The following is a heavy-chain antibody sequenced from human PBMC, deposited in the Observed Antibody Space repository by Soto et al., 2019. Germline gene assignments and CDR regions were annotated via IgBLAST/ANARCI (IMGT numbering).Heavy chain of an antibody. D-gene: IGHD6-19*01. CDR2: INPNSGGT. V-gene: IGHV1-2*04. J-gene: IGHJ4*02. CDR3: ARSLYSSGWYVIDY. CDR1: GYTFTGYY. Sequence: ASVKVSCQASGYTFTGYYMHWVRQAPGQGLEWMGWINPNSGGTNYAQKFQGWVTMTKDTSISTAYMELSRLRSDDTAVYYCARSLYSSGWYVIDYWGQGTLVTVSS.